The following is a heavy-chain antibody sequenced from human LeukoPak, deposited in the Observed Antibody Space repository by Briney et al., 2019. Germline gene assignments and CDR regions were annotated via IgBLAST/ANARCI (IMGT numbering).Heavy chain of an antibody. Sequence: GGSLRLSCAASGFTFRSYWMSWVRQAPGKGLEWVANIKQDGSEKYYGDSVKGRFTISRDNAKSSLYLQLNSLTAEDTAVYYCARARYCSSTSCFDDWYFDLWGRGTLVTVSS. D-gene: IGHD2-2*01. CDR1: GFTFRSYW. CDR2: IKQDGSEK. CDR3: ARARYCSSTSCFDDWYFDL. V-gene: IGHV3-7*01. J-gene: IGHJ2*01.